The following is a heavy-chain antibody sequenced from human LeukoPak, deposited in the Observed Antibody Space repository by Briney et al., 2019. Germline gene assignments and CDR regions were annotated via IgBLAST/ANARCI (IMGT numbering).Heavy chain of an antibody. CDR3: ARDTRPIAAAGTVPGNYFDY. D-gene: IGHD6-13*01. CDR2: VTTYNGNT. CDR1: GYTFTSYA. Sequence: GASVKVSCKASGYTFTSYAMNWVRQAPGQGLGWMGWVTTYNGNTNYAQKLHGRVTMTTDTSTSTAYMELRSLRSDDTAVYYCARDTRPIAAAGTVPGNYFDYWGQGTLVTVSS. V-gene: IGHV1-18*01. J-gene: IGHJ4*02.